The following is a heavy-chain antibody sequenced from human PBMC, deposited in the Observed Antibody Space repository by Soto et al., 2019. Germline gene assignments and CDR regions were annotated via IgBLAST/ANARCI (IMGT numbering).Heavy chain of an antibody. V-gene: IGHV4-4*02. CDR1: SGSINSNW. CDR3: ARHMTVTRTRGFDP. J-gene: IGHJ5*02. CDR2: VSQSGVT. Sequence: QVQLQESGPGLVTPSGTLSLTCDVSSGSINSNWWSWVRQPPGKGLEWIGEVSQSGVTNYSPSHKSRVAISIDNSNKQLYMHLNSVTAADTAMYFSARHMTVTRTRGFDPWGRGTLVTVSS. D-gene: IGHD6-19*01.